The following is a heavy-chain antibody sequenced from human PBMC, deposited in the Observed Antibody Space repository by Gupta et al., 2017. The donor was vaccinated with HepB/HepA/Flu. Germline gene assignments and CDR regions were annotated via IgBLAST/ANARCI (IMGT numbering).Heavy chain of an antibody. CDR3: ARDLNEDIVGATTDY. D-gene: IGHD1-26*01. Sequence: EVQLVESGGGLVKPGGSLRLSCAASGFTFSSYSMNWVRQAPGKGLEWVSSISSSSSYIYYADSVKGRFTISRDNAKNSLYLQMNRLRAEDTAVYYCARDLNEDIVGATTDYRFHVTMVTVYS. V-gene: IGHV3-21*01. CDR2: ISSSSSYI. CDR1: GFTFSSYS. J-gene: IGHJ4*01.